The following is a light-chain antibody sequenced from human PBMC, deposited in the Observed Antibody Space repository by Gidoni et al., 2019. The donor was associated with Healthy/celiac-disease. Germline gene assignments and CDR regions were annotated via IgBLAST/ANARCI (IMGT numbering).Light chain of an antibody. Sequence: QSVLTPPPSVSGAPGQRVPISCTGRSSNIGAGYDVHWYQQLPGTAPKLLIYGNSNRPSGVPDRFSGSKSGTSASLAITGLQAEDEADYYCQSYDSSLSGSVVFGGGTKLTVL. CDR1: SSNIGAGYD. V-gene: IGLV1-40*01. J-gene: IGLJ2*01. CDR2: GNS. CDR3: QSYDSSLSGSVV.